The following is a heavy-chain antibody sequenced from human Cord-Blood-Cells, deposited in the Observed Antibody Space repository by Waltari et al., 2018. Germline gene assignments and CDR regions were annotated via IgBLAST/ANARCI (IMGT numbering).Heavy chain of an antibody. Sequence: EVQLVESGGGLVQPGGSLRLSFSASGFTFSSYAMSWVRQAPGQGLEWVSAISGSGGSTYYADSVKGRFTISRDNSKNTLYLQMNSLRAEDTAVYYCAKLRRAAMDAFDIWGQGTMVTVSS. V-gene: IGHV3-23*04. CDR1: GFTFSSYA. CDR3: AKLRRAAMDAFDI. J-gene: IGHJ3*02. CDR2: ISGSGGST.